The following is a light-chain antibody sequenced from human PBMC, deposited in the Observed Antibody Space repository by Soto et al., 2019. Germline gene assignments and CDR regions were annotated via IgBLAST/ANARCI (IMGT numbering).Light chain of an antibody. CDR1: SSDVGGYNY. CDR2: EVS. CDR3: TSHAGSNNYV. V-gene: IGLV2-8*01. J-gene: IGLJ1*01. Sequence: QSVLTQPPSASGSPGQSVTISCTGTSSDVGGYNYVSWYQQHPGKAPKLIISEVSKRPSGVPDRFSGSKSGNAASLTVSGLQAEDEADSYCTSHAGSNNYVFGTGTKVTVL.